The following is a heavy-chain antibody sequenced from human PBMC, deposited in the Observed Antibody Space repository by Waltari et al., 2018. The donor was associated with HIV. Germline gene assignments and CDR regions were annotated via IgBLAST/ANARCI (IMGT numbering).Heavy chain of an antibody. J-gene: IGHJ6*02. CDR1: GGTFSSYA. CDR3: ARVVEAVAAGSPLEGNGMDV. D-gene: IGHD6-19*01. Sequence: QVQLVQSGAEVKKPGSSVKVSCKASGGTFSSYAISWVRQAPGQGLEWMGGIIPSCGTANYAQKFQGRVTITADESTSTAYMELSSLRSEDTAVYYCARVVEAVAAGSPLEGNGMDVWGQGTTVTVSS. CDR2: IIPSCGTA. V-gene: IGHV1-69*01.